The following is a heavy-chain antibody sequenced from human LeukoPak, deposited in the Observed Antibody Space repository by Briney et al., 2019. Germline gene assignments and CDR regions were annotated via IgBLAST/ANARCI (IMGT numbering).Heavy chain of an antibody. D-gene: IGHD3-16*01. CDR1: GGSISSYY. V-gene: IGHV4-39*07. CDR3: ASLIRTSRDY. CDR2: IYYSGST. J-gene: IGHJ4*02. Sequence: SETLSLTCTVSGGSISSYYWGWIRQPPGKGLEWIGSIYYSGSTYYNPSLKSRVTISVDTSKNQFSLKLSSVTAADTAVYYCASLIRTSRDYWGQGTLVTVSS.